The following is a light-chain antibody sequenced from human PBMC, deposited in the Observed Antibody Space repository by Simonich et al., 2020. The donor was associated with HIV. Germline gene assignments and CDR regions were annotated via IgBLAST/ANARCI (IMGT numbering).Light chain of an antibody. CDR1: QSVLYSSNNKNY. Sequence: DIVMTQSPDSLAVSLGERATINCKSSQSVLYSSNNKNYLVWYQPKPGQPPKLLIYWAATRESGVPDRFSGSGSGTDFPLTISSLQAEDVAVYYCQQYYSSPRTFGQGTKVEIK. CDR3: QQYYSSPRT. CDR2: WAA. J-gene: IGKJ1*01. V-gene: IGKV4-1*01.